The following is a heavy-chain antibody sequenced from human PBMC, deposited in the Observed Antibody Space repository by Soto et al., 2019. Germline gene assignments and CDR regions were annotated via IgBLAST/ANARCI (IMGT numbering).Heavy chain of an antibody. CDR1: GFTFSSYA. CDR2: ISGSGGST. J-gene: IGHJ4*02. D-gene: IGHD6-19*01. CDR3: AKDRSSGWAFHY. Sequence: PGGSLRLSCAASGFTFSSYAMSWVRQAPGKGLEWVSAISGSGGSTYYADSVKGRFTISRDNYKNTPYLQMNSLRAEDTAVYYCAKDRSSGWAFHYRGQAALVPV. V-gene: IGHV3-23*01.